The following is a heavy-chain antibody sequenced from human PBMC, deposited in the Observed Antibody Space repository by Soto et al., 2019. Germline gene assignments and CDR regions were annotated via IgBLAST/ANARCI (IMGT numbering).Heavy chain of an antibody. CDR2: IYHSGNT. Sequence: SETLSLTCSVSGYSVSSSDYYWAWIRQSPGKGLQWIGEIYHSGNTRNNPSLKSRVTMSVDKSNNQFSLNLMSVTAADTATYYCARDSRTGCSSTDCYMSWGRGILVTVSS. V-gene: IGHV4-39*07. CDR3: ARDSRTGCSSTDCYMS. CDR1: GYSVSSSDYY. D-gene: IGHD2-2*01. J-gene: IGHJ5*02.